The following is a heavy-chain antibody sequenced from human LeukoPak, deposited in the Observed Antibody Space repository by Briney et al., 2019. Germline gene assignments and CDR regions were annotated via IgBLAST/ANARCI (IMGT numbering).Heavy chain of an antibody. D-gene: IGHD6-19*01. CDR2: IYSTGST. J-gene: IGHJ4*02. CDR1: AGSLNTYY. Sequence: SETLSLTCTVSAGSLNTYYWSWIRRPPGKGLEWIGYIYSTGSTNYNPSLKSRVTISVDTSKNQFSLKLSSVTAADTAVYYCATGWYGDGGYWGQGILVTVSS. V-gene: IGHV4-59*01. CDR3: ATGWYGDGGY.